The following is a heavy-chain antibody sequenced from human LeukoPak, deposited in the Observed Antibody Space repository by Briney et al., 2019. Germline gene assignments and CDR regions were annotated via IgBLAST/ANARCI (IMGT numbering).Heavy chain of an antibody. Sequence: ASVKVSCKASGYTFTSYGISWVRQAPGQGLEWMGWISAYNGNINYAQKLQGRVTMTTDTSTSTAYMELRSLRSDDTAVYYCARDSNDYANNWFDPWGQGTLVTVSS. CDR3: ARDSNDYANNWFDP. D-gene: IGHD4-17*01. J-gene: IGHJ5*02. CDR2: ISAYNGNI. CDR1: GYTFTSYG. V-gene: IGHV1-18*01.